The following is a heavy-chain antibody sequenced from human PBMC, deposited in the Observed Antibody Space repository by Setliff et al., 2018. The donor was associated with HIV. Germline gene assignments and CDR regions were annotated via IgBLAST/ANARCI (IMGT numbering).Heavy chain of an antibody. CDR3: TTPLDSSGYFGSDYFDY. CDR1: GGTFSDYT. CDR2: ISPETGNT. J-gene: IGHJ4*02. V-gene: IGHV1-18*01. Sequence: ASVKVSCKASGGTFSDYTVNWVRQAPGQGLEWMGWISPETGNTNYAQRLQGRVTMTTDTSTSTAYMELSSLRSEDSAFYYCTTPLDSSGYFGSDYFDYWGQGALVTVSS. D-gene: IGHD3-22*01.